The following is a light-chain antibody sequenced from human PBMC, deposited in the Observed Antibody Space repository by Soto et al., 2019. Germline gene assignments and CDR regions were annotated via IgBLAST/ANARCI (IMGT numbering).Light chain of an antibody. CDR2: DAS. J-gene: IGKJ1*01. Sequence: MQMSQSPSSQSACVGDRVTIICRASQSISSWLAWYQQKPGKAPKLLIYDASSLESGVPSRFSGSGSGTEFTLTISSLQPDDFATYYCQQYNSYAFCQGTNVDI. CDR3: QQYNSYA. CDR1: QSISSW. V-gene: IGKV1-5*02.